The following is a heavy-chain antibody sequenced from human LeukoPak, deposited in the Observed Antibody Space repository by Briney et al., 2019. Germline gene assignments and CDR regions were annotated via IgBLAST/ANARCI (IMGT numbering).Heavy chain of an antibody. CDR2: ISSSGSTI. V-gene: IGHV3-48*04. Sequence: PGGSLRLSCAVSGFSFTNFWMSWVRQAPGKGLEWVSYISSSGSTIYYADSVKGRFTISRDNAKNSLYLQMNSLRAEDTAVYYCARVGVCSSTSCYFSQSAHFDYWGQGTLVTVSS. CDR1: GFSFTNFW. CDR3: ARVGVCSSTSCYFSQSAHFDY. J-gene: IGHJ4*02. D-gene: IGHD2-2*01.